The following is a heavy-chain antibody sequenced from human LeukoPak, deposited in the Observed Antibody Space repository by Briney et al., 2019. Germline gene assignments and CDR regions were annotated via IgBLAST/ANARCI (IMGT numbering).Heavy chain of an antibody. D-gene: IGHD2/OR15-2a*01. CDR1: GFAFNSYW. CDR2: IKQDGSEK. J-gene: IGHJ6*03. V-gene: IGHV3-7*01. Sequence: GGSLRLSCAASGFAFNSYWMGWVRQAPGQGLECVANIKQDGSEKYYVDSVKGRFTISRDNAKNSLYLQMNSLRAEDTAVYYCAREDSIFSRAPPYYYMDVWGKGTTVTISS. CDR3: AREDSIFSRAPPYYYMDV.